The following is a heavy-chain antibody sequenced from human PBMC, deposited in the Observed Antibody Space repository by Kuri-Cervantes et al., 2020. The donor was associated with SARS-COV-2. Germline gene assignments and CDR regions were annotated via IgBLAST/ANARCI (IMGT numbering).Heavy chain of an antibody. D-gene: IGHD4-11*01. CDR3: ARGSAGGRYSNYVLDY. Sequence: SETLSLTCTVSGGSISSYYWSWIRQPPGKGLEWIGYIYYSGSTNYNPSLKSRVTISVDTSKNQFSLKLSSVTAADTAVYYCARGSAGGRYSNYVLDYWGQGTLVTVSS. J-gene: IGHJ4*02. V-gene: IGHV4-59*12. CDR2: IYYSGST. CDR1: GGSISSYY.